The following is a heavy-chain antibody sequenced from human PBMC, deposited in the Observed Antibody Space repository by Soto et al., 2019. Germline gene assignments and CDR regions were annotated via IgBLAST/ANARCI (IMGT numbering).Heavy chain of an antibody. CDR1: GGSISSYY. V-gene: IGHV4-59*01. CDR2: IYSGGST. J-gene: IGHJ4*02. D-gene: IGHD4-17*01. Sequence: SETLSLTCTVSGGSISSYYWSWIRQPPGKGLEWIGYIYSGGSTNYNPSLKSRVTISIDTSKNQFSLKLSSVTAADTAVYYCARDSDMTTVTLDSWGRGTLVTVSS. CDR3: ARDSDMTTVTLDS.